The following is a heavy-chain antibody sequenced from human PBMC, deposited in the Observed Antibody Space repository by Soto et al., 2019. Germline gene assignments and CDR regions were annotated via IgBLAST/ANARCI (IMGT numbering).Heavy chain of an antibody. Sequence: SGPTLVKPPQTLTLTCTFSGFSLSTSGVGVGWIRQPPGKALEWLALIYWDDDKRYSPSLKSRLTITKDTSKNQVVLTMTNMDPVDTATYYCAHSGRSSYCSSTSCPKYYYYYYYMDVWGKGTTVTVSS. D-gene: IGHD2-2*01. J-gene: IGHJ6*03. CDR3: AHSGRSSYCSSTSCPKYYYYYYYMDV. CDR1: GFSLSTSGVG. V-gene: IGHV2-5*02. CDR2: IYWDDDK.